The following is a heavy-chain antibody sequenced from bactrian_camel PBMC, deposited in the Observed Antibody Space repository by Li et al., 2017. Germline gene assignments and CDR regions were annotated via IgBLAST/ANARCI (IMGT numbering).Heavy chain of an antibody. CDR3: ALVSRGICIGTLEGGPFWSPEFGY. CDR2: IDDDGMT. CDR1: LYVASTLC. V-gene: IGHV3S53*01. Sequence: HVQLVESGGGSVQAGGTLSLSCSVSLYVASTLCLAWYRQTPGQEREGVAAIDDDGMTSYADSVKGRFTISIDDAKNTVYLQMNSVTPEGTAMYHCALVSRGICIGTLEGGPFWSPEFGYWGQGTQVTVS. J-gene: IGHJ6*01. D-gene: IGHD4*01.